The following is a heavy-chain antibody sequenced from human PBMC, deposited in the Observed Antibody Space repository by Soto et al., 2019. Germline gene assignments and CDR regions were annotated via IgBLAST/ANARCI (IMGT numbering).Heavy chain of an antibody. Sequence: AASVKVSCKASGYTFTSYVISWVRQAPGQGLEWMGWISAYNGNTNYAQKLQGRVTMTTDTSTSTAYMELRSLRSDDTAVYYCARDSLGYCSSTSCYDWFDPWGRGTLVTVSS. D-gene: IGHD2-2*01. CDR1: GYTFTSYV. V-gene: IGHV1-18*01. J-gene: IGHJ5*02. CDR3: ARDSLGYCSSTSCYDWFDP. CDR2: ISAYNGNT.